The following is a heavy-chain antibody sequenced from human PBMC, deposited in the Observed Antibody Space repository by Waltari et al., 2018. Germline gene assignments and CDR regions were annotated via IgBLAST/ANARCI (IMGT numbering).Heavy chain of an antibody. D-gene: IGHD3-22*01. Sequence: QVQLQESGPGLVKPSQTLSPTCPLSCSPISRGGYHSIWIRQPPWKGPQGTGYIYSSGRTSYNPSLKSLATISLDTSNNQFSLKLGSVGAADTAVYYCARGPSYFYDSSGYPNYYYGLDVWGQGTTVTVSS. CDR3: ARGPSYFYDSSGYPNYYYGLDV. V-gene: IGHV4-31*01. CDR2: IYSSGRT. CDR1: CSPISRGGYH. J-gene: IGHJ6*02.